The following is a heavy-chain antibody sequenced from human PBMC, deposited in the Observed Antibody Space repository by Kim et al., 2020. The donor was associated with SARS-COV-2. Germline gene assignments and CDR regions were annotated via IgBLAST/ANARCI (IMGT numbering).Heavy chain of an antibody. CDR2: INHSGTT. Sequence: SETLSLTCAVHGGSFSGYYWSWVRQPPGKGLEWIGEINHSGTTNYHPSLKSRVTISVDTPKNQFSLKLGAVTAADTAVYYCAGQSTVPDWSFDLWGRGTLVTVS. V-gene: IGHV4-34*01. CDR3: AGQSTVPDWSFDL. J-gene: IGHJ2*01. D-gene: IGHD4-17*01. CDR1: GGSFSGYY.